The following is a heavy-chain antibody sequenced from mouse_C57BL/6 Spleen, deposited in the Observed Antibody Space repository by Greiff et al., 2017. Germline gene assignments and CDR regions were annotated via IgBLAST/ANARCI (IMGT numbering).Heavy chain of an antibody. CDR2: IYPGSGNT. CDR1: GYTFTDYY. Sequence: QVHVKQSGAELVRPGASVKLSCKASGYTFTDYYINWVKQRPGQGLEWIARIYPGSGNTYYNEKFKGKATLTAEKSSSTAYMQLSSLTSEDSAVYFCARGRAGSFDYWGQGTTLTVSS. J-gene: IGHJ2*01. D-gene: IGHD4-1*01. CDR3: ARGRAGSFDY. V-gene: IGHV1-76*01.